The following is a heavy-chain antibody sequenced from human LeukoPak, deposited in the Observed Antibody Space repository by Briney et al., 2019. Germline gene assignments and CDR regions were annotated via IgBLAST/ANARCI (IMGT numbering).Heavy chain of an antibody. CDR1: GFTFSSYA. V-gene: IGHV3-9*01. CDR2: ISWNSGSI. J-gene: IGHJ4*02. D-gene: IGHD5-12*01. CDR3: AKDIGERGYSGYDYTYFDY. Sequence: GGSLRLSCAASGFTFSSYAMHWVRQAPGKGLEWVSGISWNSGSIGYADSVKGRFTISRDNAKNSLYLQMNSLRAEDTALYYCAKDIGERGYSGYDYTYFDYWGQGTLVTVSS.